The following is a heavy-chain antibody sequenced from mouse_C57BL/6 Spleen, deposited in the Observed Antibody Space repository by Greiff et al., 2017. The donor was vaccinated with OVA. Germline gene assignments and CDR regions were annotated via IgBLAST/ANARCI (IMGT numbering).Heavy chain of an antibody. J-gene: IGHJ1*03. D-gene: IGHD1-1*01. Sequence: QVQLQQPGAELVKPGASVKLSCTASGYTFTSYWMQWVKQRPGQGLEWIGEIDPSDSYTNYNQKFKGQATLTVDTSSSTAYMQLSSLTSEDSAVYYCARGVYGNKGWYFDVWGTGTTVTVSS. CDR2: IDPSDSYT. V-gene: IGHV1-50*01. CDR1: GYTFTSYW. CDR3: ARGVYGNKGWYFDV.